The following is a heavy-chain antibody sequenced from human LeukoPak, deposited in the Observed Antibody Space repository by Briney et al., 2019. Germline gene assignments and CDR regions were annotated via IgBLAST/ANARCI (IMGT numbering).Heavy chain of an antibody. CDR1: GVSVTNYY. CDR2: NYPTGDT. CDR3: ARDRTARGSFDY. V-gene: IGHV4-4*07. Sequence: SETLSLTCSISGVSVTNYYWSWVRQPAGKRLEWIGRNYPTGDTIYNPSLKSRVTMSVDMSKNHLSLKLTSVTAADAAVYYCARDRTARGSFDYWGQGILVTVSS. D-gene: IGHD3-16*01. J-gene: IGHJ4*02.